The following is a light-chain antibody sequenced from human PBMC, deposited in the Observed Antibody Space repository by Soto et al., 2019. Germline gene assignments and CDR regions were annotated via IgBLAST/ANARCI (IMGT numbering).Light chain of an antibody. Sequence: QSALTQPASVSGSPGQSITISCTGTSSDVGAYNFVSWYQQFPGKAPKLMIYEVSNRPSGVSDRFSGSKSGNTASLIISGLRAEDEADYDCSSQTGSATVLFGGGTKLTVL. V-gene: IGLV2-14*01. CDR3: SSQTGSATVL. CDR1: SSDVGAYNF. J-gene: IGLJ2*01. CDR2: EVS.